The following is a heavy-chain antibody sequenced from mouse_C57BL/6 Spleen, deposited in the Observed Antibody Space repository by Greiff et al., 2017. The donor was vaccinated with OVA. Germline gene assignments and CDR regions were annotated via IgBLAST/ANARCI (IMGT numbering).Heavy chain of an antibody. CDR1: GYTFTDYE. V-gene: IGHV1-15*01. CDR3: TRRPFAY. J-gene: IGHJ3*01. CDR2: IDPETGGT. Sequence: VQLQQSGAELVRPGASVTLSCKASGYTFTDYEMHWVKQTPVHGLEWIGAIDPETGGTAYNQKFKGKAILTADKASSTAYIELRSLTSEDSAVYYCTRRPFAYWGQGTLVTVSA.